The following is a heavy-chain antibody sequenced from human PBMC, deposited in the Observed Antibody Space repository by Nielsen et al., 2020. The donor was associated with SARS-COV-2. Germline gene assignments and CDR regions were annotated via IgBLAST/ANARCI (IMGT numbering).Heavy chain of an antibody. J-gene: IGHJ4*02. CDR2: MNPNSGNT. V-gene: IGHV1-8*01. D-gene: IGHD6-19*01. CDR1: GYTFGSYD. Sequence: ASVKVSCKASGYTFGSYDINWVRQATGQGLEWMGWMNPNSGNTGYAQKFQGRVTMTRNTSISTAYMELSSLRSEDTAVYYCARGLYSSGWYPDYWGQGTLVTVSS. CDR3: ARGLYSSGWYPDY.